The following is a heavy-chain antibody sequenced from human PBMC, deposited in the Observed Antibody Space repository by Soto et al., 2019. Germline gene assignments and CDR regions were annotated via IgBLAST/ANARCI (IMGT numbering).Heavy chain of an antibody. Sequence: QVQLVQSGAEVKKPGASVKVSCKASGYTFTSSDINWVRQATGQGLEWMGWMNPNSGNTGYAQKFQGRDTMTRNTSISTAYMELSSLRSEDTAVYYCARGGLSSSSTFRYYYYGMDVWGQGTTVTVSS. CDR2: MNPNSGNT. CDR1: GYTFTSSD. D-gene: IGHD6-6*01. CDR3: ARGGLSSSSTFRYYYYGMDV. J-gene: IGHJ6*02. V-gene: IGHV1-8*01.